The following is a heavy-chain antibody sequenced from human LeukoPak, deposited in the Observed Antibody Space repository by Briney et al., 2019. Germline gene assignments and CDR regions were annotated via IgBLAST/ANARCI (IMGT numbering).Heavy chain of an antibody. CDR3: IRDEALWRLDY. J-gene: IGHJ4*02. Sequence: GGSLRLSCAASGFTFSNHWMHWVRHAPGKGLVWVSRIDEGGSNAMYADSVKGRFSISRDNAKNTVNLQMNSLRAEDTGVYYCIRDEALWRLDYWGQGTLVTVSS. CDR2: IDEGGSNA. D-gene: IGHD2-21*01. V-gene: IGHV3-74*03. CDR1: GFTFSNHW.